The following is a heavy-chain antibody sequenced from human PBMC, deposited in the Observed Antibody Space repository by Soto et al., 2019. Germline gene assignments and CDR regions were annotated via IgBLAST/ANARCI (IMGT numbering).Heavy chain of an antibody. CDR2: ISAYNGNT. J-gene: IGHJ6*02. CDR3: ARRYCSSTSCYDPYYYGMDV. CDR1: GYTLTSYG. Sequence: QVQLVQSGAEVKKPGASVKVSCKASGYTLTSYGISWVRQAPGQGLEWMGWISAYNGNTNYAQKLQGRVTMTTDTSTSTAYMELRSLRSDDTAVYYCARRYCSSTSCYDPYYYGMDVWGQGTTVTVSS. D-gene: IGHD2-2*01. V-gene: IGHV1-18*01.